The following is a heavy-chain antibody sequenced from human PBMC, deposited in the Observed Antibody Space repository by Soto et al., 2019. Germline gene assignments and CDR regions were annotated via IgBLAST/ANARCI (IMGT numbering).Heavy chain of an antibody. CDR3: ARDGYSSGWYQTEFFQH. J-gene: IGHJ1*01. D-gene: IGHD6-19*01. V-gene: IGHV3-7*04. CDR1: GYTLSSYV. CDR2: IKQDGSEK. Sequence: PGGSLRLSCAACGYTLSSYVMSWVRQAPGKGLEWVANIKQDGSEKYYVDSVKGRFTISRDNAKNSLYLQMNSLRAEDTAVYYCARDGYSSGWYQTEFFQHWGQGTLVTVSS.